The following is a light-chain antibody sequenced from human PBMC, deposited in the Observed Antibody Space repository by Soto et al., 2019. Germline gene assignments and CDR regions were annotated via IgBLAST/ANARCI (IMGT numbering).Light chain of an antibody. CDR2: SNT. CDR3: AAWDDNLEGVL. J-gene: IGLJ2*01. CDR1: AFNVGSNT. Sequence: QSVLTQPPSVSGTPGQRVVLSCSGSAFNVGSNTVNWYQHLPGTAPKAVIYSNTLRPSGVPDRFSGSKSGTSASLAISGLQSEDEADYYCAAWDDNLEGVLFGGGTKLTVL. V-gene: IGLV1-44*01.